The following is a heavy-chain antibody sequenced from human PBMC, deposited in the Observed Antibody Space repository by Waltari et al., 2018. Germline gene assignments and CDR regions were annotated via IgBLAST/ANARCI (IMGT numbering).Heavy chain of an antibody. V-gene: IGHV4-39*07. Sequence: QLQLQESGPGLVKHSETLSLTCTVSGGSISSSSYYWGWIRQPPGKGLEWIGNIYYSGSTYYNPSLKSRVTISVDTSKNQFSLKLSSVTAADTAVYYCARIVVPAYYYYYMDVWGKGTTVTISS. D-gene: IGHD2-2*01. CDR1: GGSISSSSYY. CDR3: ARIVVPAYYYYYMDV. CDR2: IYYSGST. J-gene: IGHJ6*03.